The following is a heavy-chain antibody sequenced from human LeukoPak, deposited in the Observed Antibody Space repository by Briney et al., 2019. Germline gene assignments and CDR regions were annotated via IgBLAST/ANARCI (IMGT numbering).Heavy chain of an antibody. CDR1: GYSFTDYY. CDR2: INPSTGDT. Sequence: ASVKVSCKSSGYSFTDYYINWLRQAPGQGLEWVGGINPSTGDTNYAQKFQGRVTMTRDTSLSTAYMELSRLRSEDTAVYYCAKRTPRTTVTTGWFDPWGQGSLVTVSS. V-gene: IGHV1-2*02. CDR3: AKRTPRTTVTTGWFDP. D-gene: IGHD4-17*01. J-gene: IGHJ5*02.